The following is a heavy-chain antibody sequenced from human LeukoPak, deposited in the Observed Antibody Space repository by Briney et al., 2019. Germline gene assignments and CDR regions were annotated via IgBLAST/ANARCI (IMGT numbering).Heavy chain of an antibody. CDR3: ARVSPQNWGSYYYYYMDV. D-gene: IGHD7-27*01. CDR2: IIPIFGTA. J-gene: IGHJ6*03. CDR1: GYTFTSYD. V-gene: IGHV1-69*13. Sequence: ASVKVSCKASGYTFTSYDINWVRQAPGQGLEWMGGIIPIFGTANYAQKFQGRVTITADESTSTAYMELSSLRSEDTAVYYCARVSPQNWGSYYYYYMDVWGKGTTVTVSS.